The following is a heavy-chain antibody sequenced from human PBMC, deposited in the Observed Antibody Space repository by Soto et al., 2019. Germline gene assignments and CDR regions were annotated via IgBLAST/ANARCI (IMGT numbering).Heavy chain of an antibody. CDR1: GYSFTSYW. CDR3: ARGYCSGGSCYSNYYYYGMDV. CDR2: IYPGDSDT. Sequence: GESLKISCKGSGYSFTSYWIGWVRQMPGKGLEWVGIIYPGDSDTRYSPSFQGQVTISADKSISTAYLQWSSLKASDTAMYYCARGYCSGGSCYSNYYYYGMDVWGQGTTVTVSS. D-gene: IGHD2-15*01. J-gene: IGHJ6*02. V-gene: IGHV5-51*01.